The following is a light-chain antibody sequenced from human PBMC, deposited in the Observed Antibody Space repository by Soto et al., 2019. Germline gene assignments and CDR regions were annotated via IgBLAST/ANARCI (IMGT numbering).Light chain of an antibody. CDR2: KAS. J-gene: IGKJ2*01. V-gene: IGKV1-5*03. CDR3: QQYNSYLYT. Sequence: DIQMTQSPSTLSASVGDRVTITCRASQSISSWLAWYQQKPGKAPKLLIYKASSLESGVPSWFSGSGSGTEFTLTISRLQPDDFATYYCQQYNSYLYTFGQGTKLEIK. CDR1: QSISSW.